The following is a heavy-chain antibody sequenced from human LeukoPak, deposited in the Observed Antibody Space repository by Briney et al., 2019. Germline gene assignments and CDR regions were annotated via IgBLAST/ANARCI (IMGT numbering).Heavy chain of an antibody. V-gene: IGHV3-30*18. CDR1: GFTFSSYG. D-gene: IGHD6-19*01. Sequence: GGSLRLSCAASGFTFSSYGMHWVRQAPGKGLEWVAVISYDGSNKYYADSVKGRFTISRDNSKNTLYLQMNSLRAEDTAVYYCAKDAVAGSEQNWFDPWGQGTLVTVSS. CDR2: ISYDGSNK. J-gene: IGHJ5*02. CDR3: AKDAVAGSEQNWFDP.